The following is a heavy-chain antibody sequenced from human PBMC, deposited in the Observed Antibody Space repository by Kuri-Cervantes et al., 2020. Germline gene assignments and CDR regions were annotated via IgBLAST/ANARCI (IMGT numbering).Heavy chain of an antibody. CDR3: ATSQRLLPDAILTGYSGGKIPNYYYYGMDV. D-gene: IGHD3-9*01. CDR1: GYTFTDYY. CDR2: IIPNFGTA. Sequence: PSVTVSCTASGYTFTDYYMHWERQAPGQGLEWKGGIIPNFGTANYAQKFQGRVTITADESTSTAYMELSSLRSEDTAVYYFATSQRLLPDAILTGYSGGKIPNYYYYGMDVWGQGTTVTVSS. J-gene: IGHJ6*02. V-gene: IGHV1-69*13.